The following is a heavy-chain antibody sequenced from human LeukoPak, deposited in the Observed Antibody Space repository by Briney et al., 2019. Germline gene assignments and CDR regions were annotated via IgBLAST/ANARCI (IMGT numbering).Heavy chain of an antibody. Sequence: GGSLRLSCAASGFTFSSYWMSWVRQAPGKGLEWVANIKQDGSEKYYVDSVKGRFTISRDNAKNSLYLQMNSLRAEDTAVYYCARGRGYSYGYPTNYWGQGTLVTVSS. J-gene: IGHJ4*02. CDR2: IKQDGSEK. CDR3: ARGRGYSYGYPTNY. V-gene: IGHV3-7*04. CDR1: GFTFSSYW. D-gene: IGHD5-18*01.